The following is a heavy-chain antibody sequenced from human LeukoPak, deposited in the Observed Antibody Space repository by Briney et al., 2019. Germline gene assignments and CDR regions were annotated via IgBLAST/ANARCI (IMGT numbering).Heavy chain of an antibody. Sequence: PGGSLRLSCAASGFAFNDYSINWVRQAPGKGLEWVSSISSRSTYIYYADPVKGRFTISRDNAKNSLYLQMNDLRAEDTAVYYCARVEMRDSSSDYWGQGTLVTVSS. J-gene: IGHJ4*02. CDR2: ISSRSTYI. V-gene: IGHV3-21*04. CDR3: ARVEMRDSSSDY. D-gene: IGHD6-13*01. CDR1: GFAFNDYS.